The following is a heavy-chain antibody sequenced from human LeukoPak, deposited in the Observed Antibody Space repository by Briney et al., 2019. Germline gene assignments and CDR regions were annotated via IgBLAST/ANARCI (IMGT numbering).Heavy chain of an antibody. Sequence: ASLKASCKTSGYTFTGYYMHWVRQAPGQGLEWMGWMNPNSGGSNYAQKFQGRVTMTRDTSIGTAYMELSSLRSDDTAVYYCATRVVAGIPYYFDHWGQGTLVTVSS. CDR1: GYTFTGYY. CDR3: ATRVVAGIPYYFDH. J-gene: IGHJ4*02. V-gene: IGHV1-2*02. D-gene: IGHD6-19*01. CDR2: MNPNSGGS.